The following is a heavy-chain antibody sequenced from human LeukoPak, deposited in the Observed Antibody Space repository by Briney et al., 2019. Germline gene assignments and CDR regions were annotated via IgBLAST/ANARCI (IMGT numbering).Heavy chain of an antibody. CDR3: ATSTIFGVSAFDY. CDR1: GYTFTSYD. CDR2: MNPNSGNT. Sequence: ASVKVSCKASGYTFTSYDINWVRQATGQGLEWMGWMNPNSGNTGYAQKFQGRVTKTRNTSISTAYMELSSLRSEDTAVYYCATSTIFGVSAFDYWGQGTLVTVSS. D-gene: IGHD3-3*01. V-gene: IGHV1-8*01. J-gene: IGHJ4*02.